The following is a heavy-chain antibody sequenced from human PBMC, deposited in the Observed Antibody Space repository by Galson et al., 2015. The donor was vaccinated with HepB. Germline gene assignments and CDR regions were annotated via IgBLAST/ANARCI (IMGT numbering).Heavy chain of an antibody. CDR2: ISGRGHNTYYADS. V-gene: IGHV3-23*01. CDR1: GFIFSNYA. D-gene: IGHD3-22*01. J-gene: IGHJ4*02. CDR3: AKKGYYYSSGYYDY. Sequence: SLRLSCAASGFIFSNYAMSWVRQAPGKGLEWVSAISGRGHNTYYADSYYADSVKGRFNISRDNSKNTLYLQMNSLRAEDTAVYYCAKKGYYYSSGYYDYWGQGTLVTVSS.